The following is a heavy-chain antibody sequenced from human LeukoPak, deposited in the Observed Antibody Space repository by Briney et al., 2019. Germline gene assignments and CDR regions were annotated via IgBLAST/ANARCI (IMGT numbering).Heavy chain of an antibody. CDR1: GGTFRGYY. CDR3: ASRERRYDSSGYYRVFDY. V-gene: IGHV4-34*01. Sequence: SETLSLTCAVYGGTFRGYYWSWIRQPPGKGLKGIGERNHSGRTNYNPSLKSRVTISVDTSKNQFSLKLSSVTAADTAVYYCASRERRYDSSGYYRVFDYWGQGTLVTVSS. J-gene: IGHJ4*02. CDR2: RNHSGRT. D-gene: IGHD3-22*01.